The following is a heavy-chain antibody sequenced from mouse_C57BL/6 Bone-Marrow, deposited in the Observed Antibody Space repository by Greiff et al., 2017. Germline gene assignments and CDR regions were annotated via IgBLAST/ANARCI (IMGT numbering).Heavy chain of an antibody. CDR3: ASSLAY. J-gene: IGHJ3*01. V-gene: IGHV5-4*03. CDR1: GFTFSSYA. Sequence: DVMLVASGGGLVKPGGSLKLSCAASGFTFSSYAMSLVRQTPEKRLEWVATISDGGSYTYYPDNVKGRFTISRDNAKNNLYLQMSHLKSEDTAMYYCASSLAYWGQGTLVTVSA. CDR2: ISDGGSYT.